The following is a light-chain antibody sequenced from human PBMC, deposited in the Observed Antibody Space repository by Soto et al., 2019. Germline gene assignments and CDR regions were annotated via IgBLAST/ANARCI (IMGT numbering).Light chain of an antibody. CDR2: GAS. V-gene: IGKV3-15*01. CDR1: QGISRT. Sequence: EIVMTQSPATLSVSPGETATLSCRASQGISRTLAWYQLKSGQAPRLLFYGASNRATGVPARFSGSGSGTEFTLTISSLQSEDSALYYCQHYNHWPQLSFGGGTKVEI. CDR3: QHYNHWPQLS. J-gene: IGKJ4*01.